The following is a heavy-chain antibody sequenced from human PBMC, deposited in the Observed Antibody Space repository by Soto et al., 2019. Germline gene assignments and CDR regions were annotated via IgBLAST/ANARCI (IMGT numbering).Heavy chain of an antibody. Sequence: GASVEVSCKXSGGTFSSYAISWVRQAPGQGLEWMGGIIPIFGTANYAQKFQGRVTITADESTSTAYMALSSLRSEDTAVYYCARKDSGSYYGGAFDIWGQGTMVTVSS. D-gene: IGHD1-26*01. CDR2: IIPIFGTA. J-gene: IGHJ3*02. CDR1: GGTFSSYA. V-gene: IGHV1-69*13. CDR3: ARKDSGSYYGGAFDI.